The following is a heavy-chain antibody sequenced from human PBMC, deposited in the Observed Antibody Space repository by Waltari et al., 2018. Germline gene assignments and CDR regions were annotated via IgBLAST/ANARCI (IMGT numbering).Heavy chain of an antibody. D-gene: IGHD1-26*01. CDR1: GGSFSGYY. Sequence: QVQLQQWGAGLLKPSETLSLTCAVYGGSFSGYYWSWIRQPPGTGLEWIGEINHSGRTNYNPALKSRVTISGDTSKNQFSLKLSSVTAADTAVYYCARGRSGGYYRYFQHWGQGTLVTVSS. CDR2: INHSGRT. V-gene: IGHV4-34*01. J-gene: IGHJ1*01. CDR3: ARGRSGGYYRYFQH.